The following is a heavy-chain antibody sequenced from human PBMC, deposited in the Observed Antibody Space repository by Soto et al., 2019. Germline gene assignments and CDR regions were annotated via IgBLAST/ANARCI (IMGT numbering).Heavy chain of an antibody. D-gene: IGHD6-13*01. CDR3: ARDTSSSWSTQDSYGIDV. CDR1: GFTVSSNY. V-gene: IGHV3-53*01. Sequence: GVSLRRSCAASGFTVSSNYMSWVLQAPGRGLWGVSGSYSGGSTYYADSVECLVTISRDNSKDTLYLQMNSLRAEDTALYYSARDTSSSWSTQDSYGIDVWGQGTKVTVS. CDR2: SYSGGST. J-gene: IGHJ6*02.